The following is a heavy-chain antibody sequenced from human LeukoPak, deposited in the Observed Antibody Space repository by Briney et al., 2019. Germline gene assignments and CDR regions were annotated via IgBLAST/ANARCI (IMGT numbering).Heavy chain of an antibody. CDR3: ANHASGSYPDY. V-gene: IGHV3-23*01. Sequence: PGGSLRLSCAASGITFSTYAMTWVRQAPGKGLEWVSSINYSGSGTFYADSVKGRFTISRDNSKNTLYLQMNSLRAEDTAVYYCANHASGSYPDYWGQGTLVTVSS. D-gene: IGHD1-26*01. J-gene: IGHJ4*02. CDR2: INYSGSGT. CDR1: GITFSTYA.